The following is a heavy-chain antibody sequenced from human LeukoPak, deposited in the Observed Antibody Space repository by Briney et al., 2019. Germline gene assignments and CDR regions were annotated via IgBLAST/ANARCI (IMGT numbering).Heavy chain of an antibody. CDR2: IIPIFGTA. Sequence: GASVKVSCKASGGTFSSYAISWVRQAPGQGLEWMGGIIPIFGTANYAQKFQGRVTITADESTSTAYMELSSLRSEDTAVYYCARTGSTGYSSGYFNWFDPWGQGTLVTVSS. CDR1: GGTFSSYA. CDR3: ARTGSTGYSSGYFNWFDP. V-gene: IGHV1-69*13. D-gene: IGHD3-22*01. J-gene: IGHJ5*02.